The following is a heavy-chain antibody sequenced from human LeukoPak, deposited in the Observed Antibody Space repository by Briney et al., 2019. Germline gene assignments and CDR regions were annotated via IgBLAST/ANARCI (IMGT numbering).Heavy chain of an antibody. V-gene: IGHV4-38-2*02. CDR3: ARVLHAPKFIDS. D-gene: IGHD2-8*01. J-gene: IGHJ4*02. CDR1: GSSITSTYY. CDR2: VFQLQTVRS. Sequence: PETLSLTCTVSGSSITSTYYWAWFRQPPGKGLEWIATVFQLQTVRSFYNKSLESRVTMSLDTSQNQFSLNLTSVTAADTALYFCARVLHAPKFIDSWGQGTLVTVSS.